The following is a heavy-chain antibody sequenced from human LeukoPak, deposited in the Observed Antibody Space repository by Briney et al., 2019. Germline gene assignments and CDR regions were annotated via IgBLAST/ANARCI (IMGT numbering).Heavy chain of an antibody. J-gene: IGHJ4*02. CDR1: GLTFSSYA. V-gene: IGHV3-23*01. CDR3: AKHGYYYDSSGYYF. Sequence: GGSLRLSCAASGLTFSSYAMSWVRQAPGKGLEWVSAISGSGGSTYYADSVKGRFTISRDNSKNTLYLQMNSLRAEDTAVYYCAKHGYYYDSSGYYFWGQGTLVTVSS. D-gene: IGHD3-22*01. CDR2: ISGSGGST.